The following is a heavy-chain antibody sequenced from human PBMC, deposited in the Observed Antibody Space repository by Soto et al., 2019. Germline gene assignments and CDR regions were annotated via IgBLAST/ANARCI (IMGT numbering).Heavy chain of an antibody. Sequence: QVQLQQWGAGLLKPSETLSLTCAVYGGSFSGYYWSWIRQPPGKGLEWIGEINHSGSTNYNPSLKSRVTISVDTSKNQFSLKLSSVTAADTAVYYCARAHLASSGYYYRPVWFYGMDVWGQGTTVTVSS. D-gene: IGHD3-22*01. CDR3: ARAHLASSGYYYRPVWFYGMDV. V-gene: IGHV4-34*01. J-gene: IGHJ6*02. CDR2: INHSGST. CDR1: GGSFSGYY.